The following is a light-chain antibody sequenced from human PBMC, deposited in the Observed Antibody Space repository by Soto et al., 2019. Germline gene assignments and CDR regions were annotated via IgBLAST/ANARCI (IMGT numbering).Light chain of an antibody. Sequence: EIVLTQSPATLSLSPGERATLSCRASRSVSSYLAWYQQKPGQAPRLLIYGASSRATGIPDRFSGSGSGTDFTLTISRLEPEDFAVYYCQQYGSSPPTFGPGTKVDIK. CDR1: RSVSSY. V-gene: IGKV3-20*01. J-gene: IGKJ3*01. CDR2: GAS. CDR3: QQYGSSPPT.